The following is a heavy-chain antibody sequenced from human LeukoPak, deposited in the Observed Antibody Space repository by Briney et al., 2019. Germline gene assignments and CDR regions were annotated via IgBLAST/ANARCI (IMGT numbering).Heavy chain of an antibody. D-gene: IGHD3-22*01. Sequence: MTSETLSLTCAVYGGSFSGYYWSWIRQPPGKGLEWIGEINHSGSTNYNPSLKSRVTTSVDTSKNQFSLKLSSVTAADTAVYYCAKVGDYYYDSSGYFDYWGQGTLVTVSS. V-gene: IGHV4-34*01. CDR2: INHSGST. CDR1: GGSFSGYY. CDR3: AKVGDYYYDSSGYFDY. J-gene: IGHJ4*02.